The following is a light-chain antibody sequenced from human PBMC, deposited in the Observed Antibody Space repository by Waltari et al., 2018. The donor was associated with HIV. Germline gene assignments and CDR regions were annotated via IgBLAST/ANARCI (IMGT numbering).Light chain of an antibody. CDR3: QQTFTLPLT. CDR1: QHVDKY. J-gene: IGKJ4*01. V-gene: IGKV1-39*01. Sequence: DLPITPSPSSLSASLGDRVTITCRTSQHVDKYLNWYQQRPGKAPRLLVFTASTLHTGVPSRFTATGSGTTFSLAIASLQPDDIATYYCQQTFTLPLTFGGGTKLEI. CDR2: TAS.